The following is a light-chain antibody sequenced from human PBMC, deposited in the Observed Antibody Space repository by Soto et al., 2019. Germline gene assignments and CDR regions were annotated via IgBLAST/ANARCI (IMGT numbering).Light chain of an antibody. V-gene: IGLV1-44*01. CDR2: SNN. CDR3: AAWNDSLNAVV. Sequence: QSVLTQPPSASGTPGQRVTISCSGSSSNIGSNTVNWYQQLPGTAPKLLIYSNNQRASGVPDRFSGSKSGTSASLAISGLQSEDEDDYYCAAWNDSLNAVVFGGGTKVTVL. CDR1: SSNIGSNT. J-gene: IGLJ2*01.